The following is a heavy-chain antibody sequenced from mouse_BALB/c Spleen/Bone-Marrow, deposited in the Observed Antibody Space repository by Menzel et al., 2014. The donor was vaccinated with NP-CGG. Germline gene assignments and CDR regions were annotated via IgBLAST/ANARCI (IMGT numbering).Heavy chain of an antibody. CDR2: TNPSNGGT. D-gene: IGHD1-1*01. CDR1: GYSFTNYY. V-gene: IGHV1S81*02. Sequence: VQLQQSRAELVKPGASVKLSCKASGYSFTNYYMYWVKRRPGQGLEWIGETNPSNGGTNFNEKFKNKATLTVDKSSSTAYMQLSSLTSEDSAVYYCTRSNYGYWYFDVWGAGTTVTVSS. CDR3: TRSNYGYWYFDV. J-gene: IGHJ1*01.